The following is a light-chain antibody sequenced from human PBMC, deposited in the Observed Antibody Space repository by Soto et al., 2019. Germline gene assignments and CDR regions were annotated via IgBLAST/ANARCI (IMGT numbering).Light chain of an antibody. CDR1: SSYIEAGYD. Sequence: QSVLTQPPSVSGAPGQRVTISCTGSSSYIEAGYDVHWYQQLPGTAPKLLIYANTNRPSGVPDRFSGSKSGTSASLAITGLHAEDEADYYCQSYDASLGGHVIFGGGTQLTVL. V-gene: IGLV1-40*01. CDR2: ANT. CDR3: QSYDASLGGHVI. J-gene: IGLJ2*01.